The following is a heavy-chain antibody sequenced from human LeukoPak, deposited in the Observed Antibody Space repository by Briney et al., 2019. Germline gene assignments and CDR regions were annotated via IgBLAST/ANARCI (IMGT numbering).Heavy chain of an antibody. CDR1: GGTFSSYA. J-gene: IGHJ5*02. CDR2: IIPIFGTA. CDR3: ARLNSTSWYNWFDP. Sequence: ASVKVSCKASGGTFSSYAISWVRRAPGQGLEWMGGIIPIFGTANYAQKFQGRVTITADKSTSTAYMELSSLRSEDTAVYYCARLNSTSWYNWFDPWGQGTLVTVSS. V-gene: IGHV1-69*06. D-gene: IGHD2-2*01.